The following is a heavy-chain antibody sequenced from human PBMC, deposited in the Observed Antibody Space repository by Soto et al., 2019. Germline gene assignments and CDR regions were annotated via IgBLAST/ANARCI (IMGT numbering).Heavy chain of an antibody. CDR3: ARDMSHDDYFDY. CDR1: GYTFTSYA. V-gene: IGHV1-3*01. D-gene: IGHD3-10*02. Sequence: ASVKVSCKASGYTFTSYAMHWVRQAPGQRLEWMGWINAGNGNTKYSQKFQGRVTITRDTSASTAYMELSSLRSEDTAVYYCARDMSHDDYFDYWGQGTPVTVSS. J-gene: IGHJ4*02. CDR2: INAGNGNT.